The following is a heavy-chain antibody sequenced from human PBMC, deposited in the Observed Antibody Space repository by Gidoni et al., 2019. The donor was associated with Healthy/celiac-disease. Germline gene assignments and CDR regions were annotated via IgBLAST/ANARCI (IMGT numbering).Heavy chain of an antibody. CDR3: ARDSLAAAVGWFDP. D-gene: IGHD6-13*01. Sequence: EVQLVESGGGLVQPGGSLRLSCAASRSTLSSYWMSWVRQAPGKGLAWVANIKQDGSEKYYVDSVKGRFTISRDNAKNSLYLQMNSLRAEDTAVYYCARDSLAAAVGWFDPWGQGTLVTVSS. J-gene: IGHJ5*02. CDR1: RSTLSSYW. V-gene: IGHV3-7*01. CDR2: IKQDGSEK.